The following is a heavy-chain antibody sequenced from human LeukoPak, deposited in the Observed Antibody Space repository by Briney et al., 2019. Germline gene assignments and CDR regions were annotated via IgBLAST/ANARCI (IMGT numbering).Heavy chain of an antibody. CDR1: GFTFSGSA. CDR3: TSLGGYPDY. CDR2: IRSKANSYAP. D-gene: IGHD5-12*01. Sequence: GGSLRLSCAACGFTFSGSAMHWVRPASGKGLEWVGRIRSKANSYAPAYAASVKGRFTISRDDSMHTAYLRHNRLKTGGSAGHYGTSLGGYPDYWGQGTLVTVSS. J-gene: IGHJ4*02. V-gene: IGHV3-73*01.